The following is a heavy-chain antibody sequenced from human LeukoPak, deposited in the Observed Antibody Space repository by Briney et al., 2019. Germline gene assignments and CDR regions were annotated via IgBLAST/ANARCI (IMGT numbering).Heavy chain of an antibody. CDR3: ARAPSGCGGTCAFDY. V-gene: IGHV4-4*07. J-gene: IGHJ4*02. CDR2: MHADGAT. Sequence: PSETLSLTCTVSGGSISGSFWSWIRQPAGKGLEWIGRMHADGATNYNPSLKSRITMSFDTPENQFSFKLTSVTAADTAVYFCARAPSGCGGTCAFDYWGQGTLVTVSS. D-gene: IGHD2-15*01. CDR1: GGSISGSF.